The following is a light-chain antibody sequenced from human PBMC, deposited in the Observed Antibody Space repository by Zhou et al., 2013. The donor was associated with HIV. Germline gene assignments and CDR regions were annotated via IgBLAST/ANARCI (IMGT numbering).Light chain of an antibody. J-gene: IGKJ4*01. CDR1: QDISNF. V-gene: IGKV1-17*03. CDR2: AAS. Sequence: DIQMTQSPSAMSASVGDRVTITCRASQDISNFLAWYQQKPGKAPSLLMYAASTLQSGVPSRFSGSGSETEFTLTISGLLSEDSATYFCQQYKSFPPTFGGGTKLEIK. CDR3: QQYKSFPPT.